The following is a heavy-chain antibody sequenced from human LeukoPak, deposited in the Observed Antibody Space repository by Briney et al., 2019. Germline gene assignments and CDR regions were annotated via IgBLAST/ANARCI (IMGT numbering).Heavy chain of an antibody. CDR2: INPNSGDT. V-gene: IGHV1-2*02. CDR1: GYTLTGYY. CDR3: ARGGYVIVRDWFDP. J-gene: IGHJ5*02. D-gene: IGHD3-16*01. Sequence: ASVKVSFKASGYTLTGYYMHWVRQAPGQGLEWMGCINPNSGDTKYAQKFQGRVTLTRDTSMNTAYMDLSRLRSDDTAIYYCARGGYVIVRDWFDPWGQGTLVTVSS.